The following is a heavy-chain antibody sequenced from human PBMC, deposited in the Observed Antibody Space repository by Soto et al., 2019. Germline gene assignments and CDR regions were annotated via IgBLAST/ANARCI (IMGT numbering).Heavy chain of an antibody. D-gene: IGHD3-3*01. CDR2: IYYSGST. J-gene: IGHJ5*02. V-gene: IGHV4-31*03. Sequence: QVQLQESGPGLVKPSQTLSLTCTVSGGSISSGGYYWSWIRQHPGKGLEWIGYIYYSGSTYYNPSLKSRVTISVDTSKNQFSLKLSSVTAADTAVYYCARALPYYDFWSGPQPSGWFDPWGQGTLVTVSS. CDR1: GGSISSGGYY. CDR3: ARALPYYDFWSGPQPSGWFDP.